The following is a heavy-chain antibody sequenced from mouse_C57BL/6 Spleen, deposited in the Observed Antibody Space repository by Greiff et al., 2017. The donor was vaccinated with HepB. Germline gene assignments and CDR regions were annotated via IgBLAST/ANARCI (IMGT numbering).Heavy chain of an antibody. CDR3: ARDGGYYFDY. D-gene: IGHD3-1*01. V-gene: IGHV5-4*01. CDR2: ISDGGSYT. J-gene: IGHJ2*01. Sequence: DVMLVESGGGLVKPGGSLKLSCAASGFTFSSYAMSWVRQTPEKRLEWVATISDGGSYTYYPDNVKGRFTISRDNAKNNLYLQMSHLKSEDTAMYYCARDGGYYFDYWGQGTTLTVSS. CDR1: GFTFSSYA.